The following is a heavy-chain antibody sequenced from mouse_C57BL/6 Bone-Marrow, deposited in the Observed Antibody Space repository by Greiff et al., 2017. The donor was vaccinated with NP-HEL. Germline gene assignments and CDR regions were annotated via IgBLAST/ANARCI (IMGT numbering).Heavy chain of an antibody. CDR3: ARFGTIYDGYYRFAY. J-gene: IGHJ3*01. CDR1: GYTFTSYG. D-gene: IGHD2-3*01. Sequence: VQLQESGAELARPGASVKLSCKASGYTFTSYGISWVKQRTGQGLEWIGEIYPRSGNTYYNEKFKGKATLTADKSSSTAYMELRSLTSEDSAVYFCARFGTIYDGYYRFAYWGQGTLVTVSA. CDR2: IYPRSGNT. V-gene: IGHV1-81*01.